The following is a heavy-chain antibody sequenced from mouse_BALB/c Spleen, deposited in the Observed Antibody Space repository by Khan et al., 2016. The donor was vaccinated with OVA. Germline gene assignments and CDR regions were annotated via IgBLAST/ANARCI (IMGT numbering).Heavy chain of an antibody. J-gene: IGHJ4*01. Sequence: QVQLKQSGPGLVAPSQSLSITCTVSGLSLSRYNIHWVRQPPGKGLEWLGMIWGGGTTDYNSTLKSRLSISKDNSKSQVFLEMNSLQTEDTAMYYCARAYYRYDGYYAMDYWGQGTSVTVSS. CDR1: GLSLSRYN. V-gene: IGHV2-6-4*01. D-gene: IGHD2-14*01. CDR3: ARAYYRYDGYYAMDY. CDR2: IWGGGTT.